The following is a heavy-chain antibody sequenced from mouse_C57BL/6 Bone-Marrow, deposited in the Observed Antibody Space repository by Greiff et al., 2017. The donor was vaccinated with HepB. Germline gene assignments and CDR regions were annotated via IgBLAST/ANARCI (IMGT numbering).Heavy chain of an antibody. Sequence: AGGGVDFSRYWMSWVRRAPGKGLEWIGEINPDSSTINYAPSLKDKFIISRDNAKNTLYLQMSKVRSEDTALYYCATIYYGSSYRYFDVWGTGTTVTVSS. CDR2: INPDSSTI. J-gene: IGHJ1*03. V-gene: IGHV4-1*01. CDR3: ATIYYGSSYRYFDV. D-gene: IGHD1-1*01. CDR1: GVDFSRYW.